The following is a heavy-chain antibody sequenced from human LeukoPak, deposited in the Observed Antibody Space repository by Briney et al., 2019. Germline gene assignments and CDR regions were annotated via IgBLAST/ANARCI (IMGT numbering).Heavy chain of an antibody. Sequence: PGGSLRLSCAASGFTFSSYSMNWVRQAPGKGLEWVSSISSSSSCIYYADSVKGRFTISRDNAKNSLYLQLNSLRVEDTGVYYCAKNRGAGSHYYYHMNVWGKGTTVTVSS. CDR2: ISSSSSCI. CDR3: AKNRGAGSHYYYHMNV. J-gene: IGHJ6*03. V-gene: IGHV3-21*04. CDR1: GFTFSSYS. D-gene: IGHD1-26*01.